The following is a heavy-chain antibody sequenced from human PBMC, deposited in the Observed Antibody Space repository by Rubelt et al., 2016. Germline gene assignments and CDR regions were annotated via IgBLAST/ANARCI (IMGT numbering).Heavy chain of an antibody. J-gene: IGHJ2*01. CDR1: GYTFTSYG. D-gene: IGHD6-6*01. V-gene: IGHV1-18*01. CDR2: ISAYNGNT. CDR3: ARDRIRIAARQGWYFDL. Sequence: QVQLVQSGAEVKKPGASVKVSCKASGYTFTSYGISWVRQAPGQGLEWMGWISAYNGNTNYAQKLQGRVTRTTDTSKSTADMELRSLRSDDTAVYYCARDRIRIAARQGWYFDLWGRGTLVTVSS.